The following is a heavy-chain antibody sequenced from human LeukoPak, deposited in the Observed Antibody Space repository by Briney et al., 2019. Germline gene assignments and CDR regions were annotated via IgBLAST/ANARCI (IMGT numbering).Heavy chain of an antibody. V-gene: IGHV3-72*01. Sequence: GGSLRLSCAASGFTFSDHYIDWVRQAPGKGLEWVGRSGNKADSYTAEYAASVEGRFTISRDDSKKSLYLQMNTLTIEDTAVYHCTRGYSGVSVYAFDVWDQGTTVTVSS. CDR3: TRGYSGVSVYAFDV. J-gene: IGHJ3*01. D-gene: IGHD1-26*01. CDR1: GFTFSDHY. CDR2: SGNKADSYTA.